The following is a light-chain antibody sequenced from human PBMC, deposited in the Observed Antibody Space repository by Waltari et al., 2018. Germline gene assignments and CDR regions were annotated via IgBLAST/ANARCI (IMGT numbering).Light chain of an antibody. J-gene: IGKJ2*01. CDR2: DAS. Sequence: EIVLTQSPATLSWSPGETATLPCRASQSVGTYLAWYQQKPGQAPRLLIYDASNRATGIPARFRGSGSGTDFTLTISSLEAEDFAVYYCQQRSNWTPHTFGQGARLEIK. CDR3: QQRSNWTPHT. CDR1: QSVGTY. V-gene: IGKV3-11*01.